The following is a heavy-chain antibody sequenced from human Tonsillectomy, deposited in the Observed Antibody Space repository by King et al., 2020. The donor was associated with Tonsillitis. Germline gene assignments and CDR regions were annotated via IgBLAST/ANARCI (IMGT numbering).Heavy chain of an antibody. Sequence: QLVQSGAEVKKPGESLRISCKASGYSFTPYWITWVRQMPGKGLEWMGRIDPSDSYTNYRPSFQGHVTISADKSISTAYLQWSSLQASDTAMYYCAMAAAGTGDYYFDYWGQGTLVTVSS. D-gene: IGHD6-13*01. CDR3: AMAAAGTGDYYFDY. CDR1: GYSFTPYW. V-gene: IGHV5-10-1*03. CDR2: IDPSDSYT. J-gene: IGHJ4*02.